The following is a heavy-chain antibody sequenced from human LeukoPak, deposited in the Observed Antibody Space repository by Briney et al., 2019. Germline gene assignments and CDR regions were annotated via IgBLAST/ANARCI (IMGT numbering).Heavy chain of an antibody. D-gene: IGHD6-6*01. V-gene: IGHV1-69*13. CDR2: IIPIFGTA. CDR3: ATEGQLVPKTYFDY. J-gene: IGHJ4*02. Sequence: GASVKVSCKVSGYTLTELSMHWVRQAPGQGLEWMGGIIPIFGTANYAQKFQGRVTITADESTSIAYMELSSLRSEDTAVYYCATEGQLVPKTYFDYWGQGTLVTVSS. CDR1: GYTLTELS.